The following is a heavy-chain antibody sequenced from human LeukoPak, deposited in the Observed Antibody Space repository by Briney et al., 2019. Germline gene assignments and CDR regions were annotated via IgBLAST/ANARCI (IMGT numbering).Heavy chain of an antibody. Sequence: SVKVSCKASGGTFRTYAISWVRQAPGQGLEWIGRLIPGFGAATYARKFQGRVTITPATPAETAYMDMSSLRSEDTAVYSCARDLTTEQPNWLDPWGQGTLVPVSS. V-gene: IGHV1-69*06. J-gene: IGHJ5*02. CDR3: ARDLTTEQPNWLDP. D-gene: IGHD4-17*01. CDR1: GGTFRTYA. CDR2: LIPGFGAA.